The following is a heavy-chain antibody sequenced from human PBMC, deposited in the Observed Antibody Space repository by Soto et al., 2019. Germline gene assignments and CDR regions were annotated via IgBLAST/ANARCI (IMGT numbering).Heavy chain of an antibody. Sequence: QVQLVQSGAEVKKAGASVKVSCKVSGYTLTELSMHWVRQAPGKGLEWMGGFDPEDGETIYAQKFQGRVTMTEDTSTETAYMELSSLRSEDTAVYYCATVLRLGKQLGTGWFDPWGQGTLVTVSS. CDR2: FDPEDGET. D-gene: IGHD6-6*01. V-gene: IGHV1-24*01. CDR1: GYTLTELS. J-gene: IGHJ5*02. CDR3: ATVLRLGKQLGTGWFDP.